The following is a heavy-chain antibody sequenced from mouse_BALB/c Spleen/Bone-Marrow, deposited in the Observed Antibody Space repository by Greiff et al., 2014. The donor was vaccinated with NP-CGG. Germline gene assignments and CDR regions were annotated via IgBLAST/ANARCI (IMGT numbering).Heavy chain of an antibody. CDR1: GFNFKDTY. CDR2: INPENGNT. CDR3: ARWDYYAMDY. V-gene: IGHV14-3*02. J-gene: IGHJ4*01. Sequence: DVQLQESGAELVKPGASVKLSCTASGFNFKDTYMHWVKQRPEQGLEWIGRINPENGNTKYDPKFQGKATITADTSSNTAYMQLSSLTSEDSAVYYCARWDYYAMDYWGQGTSVTVSS.